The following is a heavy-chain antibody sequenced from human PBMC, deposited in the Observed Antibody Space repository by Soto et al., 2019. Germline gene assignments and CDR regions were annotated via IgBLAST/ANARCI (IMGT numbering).Heavy chain of an antibody. CDR2: ISSNGGST. CDR1: GFTFSSYA. Sequence: PGGPLRLSCSASGFTFSSYAMHWVRQAPGKGLEYVSVISSNGGSTYYADSVKGRFTISRDNSKNTLYLQVNSLRAEDTAVYYCAKLTYSDLWSGSHDSWGQGTLVTVSS. D-gene: IGHD3-3*01. CDR3: AKLTYSDLWSGSHDS. J-gene: IGHJ4*02. V-gene: IGHV3-64D*08.